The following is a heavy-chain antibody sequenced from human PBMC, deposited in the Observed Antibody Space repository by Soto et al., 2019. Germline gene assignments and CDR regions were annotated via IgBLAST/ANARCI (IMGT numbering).Heavy chain of an antibody. CDR2: IYYSGST. V-gene: IGHV4-59*08. D-gene: IGHD6-13*01. Sequence: SETLSLTCTVSGGSISSYYWSWIRQPPGKGLEWIGYIYYSGSTNYNPSLKSRVTISVDTSKNQFSLKLSSVTAADTAAYYCARSIAAAGPGSYYYYYYMDVWGKGTTVTVSS. CDR1: GGSISSYY. CDR3: ARSIAAAGPGSYYYYYYMDV. J-gene: IGHJ6*03.